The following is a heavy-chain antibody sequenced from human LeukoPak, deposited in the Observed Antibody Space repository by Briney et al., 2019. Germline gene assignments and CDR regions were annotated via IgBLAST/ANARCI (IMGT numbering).Heavy chain of an antibody. Sequence: GGSLRLYCAASGFNFRTSWMNWVRQAPGKGLEWVASINQDGNENYYVDSVMGRFTISRDNAKNSLFLQVNSLRAEDTAVYYCARDRGYDCFDYWGQGTLVTVSS. V-gene: IGHV3-7*01. CDR1: GFNFRTSW. D-gene: IGHD5-12*01. CDR3: ARDRGYDCFDY. J-gene: IGHJ4*02. CDR2: INQDGNEN.